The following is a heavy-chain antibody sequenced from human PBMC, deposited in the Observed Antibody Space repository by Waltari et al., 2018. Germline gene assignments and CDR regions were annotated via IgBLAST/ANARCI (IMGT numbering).Heavy chain of an antibody. V-gene: IGHV4-61*09. CDR2: IYSRGKP. CDR3: ARFSDYGDKMGLDY. Sequence: QVQLQESGPGLVKPSQTLSLTCTVSGGSISSGSNYWSWIRQPAGKGLAWIGSIYSRGKPNHNPSLKSRVTISVDTSKNHFSLKRSSVTAADTAVYYCARFSDYGDKMGLDYWGQGTLVTVSS. J-gene: IGHJ4*02. CDR1: GGSISSGSNY. D-gene: IGHD4-17*01.